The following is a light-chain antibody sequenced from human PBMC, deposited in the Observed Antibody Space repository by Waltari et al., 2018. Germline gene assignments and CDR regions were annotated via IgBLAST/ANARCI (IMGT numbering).Light chain of an antibody. Sequence: PGEPASISCRSSQSLLHSNGYNYLDWYLQKPGQSPQLLIYLGSNRASGVPDRFSGSGSGTDFTLKISRVEAEDVGVYYCMQALQTPPTFGQGTRLEIK. CDR2: LGS. CDR1: QSLLHSNGYNY. V-gene: IGKV2-28*01. CDR3: MQALQTPPT. J-gene: IGKJ5*01.